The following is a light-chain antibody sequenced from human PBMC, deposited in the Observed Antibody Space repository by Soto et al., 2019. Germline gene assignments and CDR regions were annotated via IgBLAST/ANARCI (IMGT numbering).Light chain of an antibody. CDR1: QSVSTNS. CDR2: AAS. CDR3: QQYGSSVLT. J-gene: IGKJ4*01. Sequence: EIVFTQSPDTLSLSPGERYPLSCMASQSVSTNSLAWYQQKPGQAPRPLIYAASSRATGTPDRFSGSGSGTEFTLIISRLGPEDFAVYYCQQYGSSVLTFGGGTQVDIK. V-gene: IGKV3-20*01.